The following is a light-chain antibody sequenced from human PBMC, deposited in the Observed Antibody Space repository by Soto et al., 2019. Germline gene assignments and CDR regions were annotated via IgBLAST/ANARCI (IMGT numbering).Light chain of an antibody. V-gene: IGKV1-39*01. CDR1: QSVGGD. CDR3: QQIHSIPIT. CDR2: AAS. Sequence: DIQMTQSPASLSASVGDRVTITCLASQSVGGDLNWYQQKPGKPPNVLIYAASSLQSGVPSRFSGSGSGTHFTLTISSLQAEDFATYYCQQIHSIPITFGQGTRLEIK. J-gene: IGKJ5*01.